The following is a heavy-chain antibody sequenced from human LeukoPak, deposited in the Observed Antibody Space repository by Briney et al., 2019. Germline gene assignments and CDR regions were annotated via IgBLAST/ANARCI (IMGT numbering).Heavy chain of an antibody. V-gene: IGHV1-18*01. CDR3: ARDYRVVRGVIPLGAFDI. Sequence: ASVKVSCKASGYTFTSYGISWVRQAPGQGLEWMGWISAYNGNTNYAQKLQGRVTMTTDTSTSTAYMELRSLRSDDTAVYYCARDYRVVRGVIPLGAFDIWGQGTMVTVSS. D-gene: IGHD3-10*01. J-gene: IGHJ3*02. CDR2: ISAYNGNT. CDR1: GYTFTSYG.